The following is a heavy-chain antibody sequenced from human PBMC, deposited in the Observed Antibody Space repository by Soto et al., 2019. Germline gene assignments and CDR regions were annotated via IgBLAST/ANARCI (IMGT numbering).Heavy chain of an antibody. D-gene: IGHD3-9*01. CDR1: GVSIISFG. J-gene: IGHJ4*02. CDR2: IYYSGST. V-gene: IGHV4-59*08. CDR3: ASGIKRYTFDY. Sequence: LQTLSLTCSVAGVSIISFGWSRIRQPPGKGLEWIGYIYYSGSTNYNPSLKSRVTISVDTSKNQFSLKLSSVTAADTAVYYCASGIKRYTFDYWGQGTLVTVSS.